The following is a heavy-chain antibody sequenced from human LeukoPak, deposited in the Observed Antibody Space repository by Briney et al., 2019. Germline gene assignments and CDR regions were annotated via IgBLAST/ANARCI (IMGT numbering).Heavy chain of an antibody. Sequence: SETLSLTCTVSGGSISGYYWSWIRQPPGKGLEWIGYIYYSGSTNYNPSLKSRVTISVDTSKNQFSLKLSSVTAADTAVYYCARGNYGQVAYWGQGTLVTVSS. CDR2: IYYSGST. D-gene: IGHD1-7*01. CDR3: ARGNYGQVAY. J-gene: IGHJ4*02. V-gene: IGHV4-59*01. CDR1: GGSISGYY.